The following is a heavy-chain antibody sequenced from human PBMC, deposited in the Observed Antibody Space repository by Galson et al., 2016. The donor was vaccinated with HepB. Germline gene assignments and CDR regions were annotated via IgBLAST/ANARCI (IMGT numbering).Heavy chain of an antibody. J-gene: IGHJ3*02. CDR2: ISNDGRSR. V-gene: IGHV3-64D*08. Sequence: SLRLSCAASGFTFSSYSMHWVRQAPGKGLEYISTISNDGRSRYFVDSVRGRFTISRDNSKNTVYLQMSSLRPEDSATYYCLKSGYCGITDCFHAFDIWGQVTMVTVSS. CDR3: LKSGYCGITDCFHAFDI. D-gene: IGHD2-2*01. CDR1: GFTFSSYS.